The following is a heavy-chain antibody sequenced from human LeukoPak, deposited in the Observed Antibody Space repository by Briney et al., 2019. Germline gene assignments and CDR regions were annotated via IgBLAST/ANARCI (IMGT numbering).Heavy chain of an antibody. CDR3: ARVGGRYSPLGY. V-gene: IGHV3-7*01. Sequence: GGSLRLSCAASGFTFSSYWMSWVRQAPGKGLEWVANIKQDGSEKYYVDSVKGRFIISRDNAKNSLYLQMISLRAEDTAVYCCARVGGRYSPLGYWGQGTLVTVSS. CDR2: IKQDGSEK. D-gene: IGHD3-16*02. CDR1: GFTFSSYW. J-gene: IGHJ4*02.